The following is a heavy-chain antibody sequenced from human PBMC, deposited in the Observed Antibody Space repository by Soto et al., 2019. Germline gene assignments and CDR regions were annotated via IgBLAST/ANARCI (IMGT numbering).Heavy chain of an antibody. V-gene: IGHV4-31*03. Sequence: QMQLQESGPELVKPSQTLSLICTVSGYSMTSGGYYWSWIRHLPGKGLEWMWYIYYSGGTQFNPSLKSRVSMSVDTSKNQFSLRLSSVTAADTAVYYCATLLGSHQHYYFGIDVWGQGTTVTVSS. CDR1: GYSMTSGGYY. CDR2: IYYSGGT. D-gene: IGHD2-2*01. J-gene: IGHJ6*02. CDR3: ATLLGSHQHYYFGIDV.